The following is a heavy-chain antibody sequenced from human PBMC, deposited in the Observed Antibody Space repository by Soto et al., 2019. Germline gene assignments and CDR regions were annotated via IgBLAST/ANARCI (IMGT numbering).Heavy chain of an antibody. Sequence: TLSLTCTVSGGSISSGDYYWSWIRQPPGKGLEWIGYIYYSGSTYYNPSLKSRVTISVDTSKNQFSLKLSSVTAADTAVYYCARGGYYYGSGSYDGMDVWGQGTTVTV. CDR1: GGSISSGDYY. CDR3: ARGGYYYGSGSYDGMDV. CDR2: IYYSGST. V-gene: IGHV4-30-4*01. D-gene: IGHD3-10*01. J-gene: IGHJ6*02.